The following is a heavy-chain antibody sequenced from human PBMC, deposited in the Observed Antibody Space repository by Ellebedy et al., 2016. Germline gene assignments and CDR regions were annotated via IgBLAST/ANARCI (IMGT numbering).Heavy chain of an antibody. J-gene: IGHJ5*02. Sequence: GGSLRLSCAASGFTFSSYAMSWVRQAPGKGLEWVSAISGSGGSTYYADSVKGRFTISRDNSKNTLYLQMNSLRAEDTAVYYCAKDPSYSSGRPQGWFDPWGQGTLVTVSS. CDR2: ISGSGGST. CDR1: GFTFSSYA. CDR3: AKDPSYSSGRPQGWFDP. V-gene: IGHV3-23*01. D-gene: IGHD6-19*01.